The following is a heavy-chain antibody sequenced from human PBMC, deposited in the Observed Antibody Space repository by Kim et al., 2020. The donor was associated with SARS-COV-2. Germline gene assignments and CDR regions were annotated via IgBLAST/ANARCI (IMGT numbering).Heavy chain of an antibody. V-gene: IGHV4-38-2*02. CDR1: GYSISSDYF. Sequence: SETLSLTCTVSGYSISSDYFWGWIRQPPGKGLEWIGRIYHSGTAYYNPSLKSRVTISVDTSKNQFSLNLTSVTAADTAVYYCAREPNRVLDYWGQGTLYTVSS. CDR2: IYHSGTA. CDR3: AREPNRVLDY. J-gene: IGHJ4*02.